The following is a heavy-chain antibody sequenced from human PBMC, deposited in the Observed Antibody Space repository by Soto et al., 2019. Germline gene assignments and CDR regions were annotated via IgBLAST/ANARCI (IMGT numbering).Heavy chain of an antibody. CDR3: AHRPGGSGWRYYFDY. J-gene: IGHJ4*02. CDR1: GFSLTSTGVG. Sequence: SGPTLVNPTQTLTLTCSFSGFSLTSTGVGVGWFRQPPGKALEWLGLTYWNDDDRYRSSLRSRLTITKDTSKNQVVLTMTNMDPEDTATYYCAHRPGGSGWRYYFDYWGQGTLVTVSS. V-gene: IGHV2-5*01. D-gene: IGHD6-19*01. CDR2: TYWNDDD.